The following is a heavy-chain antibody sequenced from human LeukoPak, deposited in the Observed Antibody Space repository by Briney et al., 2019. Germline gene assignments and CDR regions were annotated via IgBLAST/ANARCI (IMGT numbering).Heavy chain of an antibody. Sequence: PGGSLRLSCAASGFTFSSYEMNWVRQAPGKGLEWVSYISSSGSTIYYADSVKGRFTISRDNSKNTLYLQMNSLRAEDTAVYYCASPLSITMVRGVKGYYGMDVWGKGTTVTVSS. CDR2: ISSSGSTI. CDR3: ASPLSITMVRGVKGYYGMDV. D-gene: IGHD3-10*01. V-gene: IGHV3-48*03. J-gene: IGHJ6*04. CDR1: GFTFSSYE.